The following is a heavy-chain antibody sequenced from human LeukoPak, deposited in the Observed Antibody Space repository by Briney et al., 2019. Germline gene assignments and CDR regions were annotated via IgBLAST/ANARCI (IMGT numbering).Heavy chain of an antibody. J-gene: IGHJ4*02. CDR2: ISGGGAKT. CDR3: ARCDVGDGYSHY. D-gene: IGHD5-24*01. V-gene: IGHV3-23*01. Sequence: QSGGSLRLSCAASGLSFSAYAMGWVRQAPGKGLEWVSIISGGGAKTYYADSVKGRFTISRDNSENTVYLQMNSLRAEDTAVYYCARCDVGDGYSHYWGQGTLVTVSS. CDR1: GLSFSAYA.